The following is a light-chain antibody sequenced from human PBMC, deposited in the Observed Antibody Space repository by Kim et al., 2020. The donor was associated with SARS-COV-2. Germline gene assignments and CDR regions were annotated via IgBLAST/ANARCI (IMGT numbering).Light chain of an antibody. Sequence: DIQMTQSPPSLSASMGERVTMTCRASQHIRDSLAWYQQKPGRAPNLLVFSATRLASGVPSRFSASASETEYTITISSLQPEDFAIYYCQQYSGTLATFGQGTKVDIK. J-gene: IGKJ1*01. V-gene: IGKV1-NL1*01. CDR1: QHIRDS. CDR2: SAT. CDR3: QQYSGTLAT.